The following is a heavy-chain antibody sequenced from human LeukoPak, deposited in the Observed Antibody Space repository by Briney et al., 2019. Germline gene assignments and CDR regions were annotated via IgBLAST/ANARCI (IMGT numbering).Heavy chain of an antibody. D-gene: IGHD2-15*01. J-gene: IGHJ5*02. CDR1: GYTFTGYY. V-gene: IGHV1-2*06. CDR2: INPNSGGT. CDR3: ARIVVVANGPLFDP. Sequence: GASVKVSCKASGYTFTGYYMHWVRQAPGQGLEWMGRINPNSGGTNYAQKFQGRVTMTRDTSISTAYMELSRLRSDDTAVYYCARIVVVANGPLFDPWGQGTLVTVSS.